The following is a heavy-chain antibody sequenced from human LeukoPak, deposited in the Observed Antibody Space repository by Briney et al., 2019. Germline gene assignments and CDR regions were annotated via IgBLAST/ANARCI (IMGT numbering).Heavy chain of an antibody. D-gene: IGHD1-7*01. V-gene: IGHV1-18*01. CDR2: ISAYNGNT. CDR3: ARADGGSITGTTGAFDI. Sequence: ASVKVSCKASGYTFTSYGISWVRQAPGQGLEWMGWISAYNGNTNYAQKLQGRVTMTTDTSTSTAYMELRSLRSDDTAVYYCARADGGSITGTTGAFDIWGQGTMVTVSS. J-gene: IGHJ3*02. CDR1: GYTFTSYG.